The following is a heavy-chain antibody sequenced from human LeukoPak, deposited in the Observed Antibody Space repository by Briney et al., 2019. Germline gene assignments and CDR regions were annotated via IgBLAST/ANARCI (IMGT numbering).Heavy chain of an antibody. CDR1: GYSISSGYN. D-gene: IGHD4-23*01. Sequence: SETLSLTCTVSGYSISSGYNWSWIRQSPGKGLEWIGYTHPSGNTNYNPSLKSRVTISMDTSKSQFSLKLNSVTAADTAVYYCARHPGGNPAHRFDNWGQGTLVTVSS. J-gene: IGHJ4*02. CDR3: ARHPGGNPAHRFDN. V-gene: IGHV4-4*09. CDR2: THPSGNT.